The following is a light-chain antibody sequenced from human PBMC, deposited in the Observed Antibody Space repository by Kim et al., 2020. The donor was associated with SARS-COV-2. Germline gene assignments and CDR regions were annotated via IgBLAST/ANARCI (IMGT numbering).Light chain of an antibody. Sequence: GQSTTLSCTVTSPDVGVYNYVSWYQQHPGKAPHLMIYDDSKRPSGVSTRFSGSKSGNTASLTISGLQAEDEADYYCSSYTINSTLVFGGGTKLTVL. CDR3: SSYTINSTLV. J-gene: IGLJ3*02. CDR1: SPDVGVYNY. V-gene: IGLV2-14*03. CDR2: DDS.